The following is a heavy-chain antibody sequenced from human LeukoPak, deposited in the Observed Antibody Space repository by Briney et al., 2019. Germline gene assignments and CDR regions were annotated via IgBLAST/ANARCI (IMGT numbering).Heavy chain of an antibody. J-gene: IGHJ4*02. D-gene: IGHD1-26*01. CDR3: ASSGATHDY. CDR1: GDSITSYY. V-gene: IGHV4-59*08. CDR2: IYFSGST. Sequence: KPSETLSLTCTVSGDSITSYYWSWVRQPPGKGLVWIGYIYFSGSTNYNPSLKSRVTISGDTSKNQFSLKVSSVTAADTGVYYCASSGATHDYWGQGTLVTVSS.